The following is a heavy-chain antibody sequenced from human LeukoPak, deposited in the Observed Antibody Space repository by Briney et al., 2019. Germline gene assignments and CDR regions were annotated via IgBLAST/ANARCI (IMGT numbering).Heavy chain of an antibody. D-gene: IGHD4-11*01. CDR2: VNPNSGDT. J-gene: IGHJ4*02. V-gene: IGHV1-2*06. Sequence: ASVKVSCKASGYTFTGYYMHWVRQAPGQGLEWMGRVNPNSGDTNYAQKFQGRVTMTRDTSISTAYLELSRLRGDDTAVYYCVPSSTDPYFDYWGREPWSPSP. CDR1: GYTFTGYY. CDR3: VPSSTDPYFDY.